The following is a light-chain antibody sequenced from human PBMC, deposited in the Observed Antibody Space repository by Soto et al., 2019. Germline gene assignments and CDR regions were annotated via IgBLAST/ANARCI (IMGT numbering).Light chain of an antibody. V-gene: IGKV3-11*01. J-gene: IGKJ1*01. CDR3: HQRKSWPRT. CDR1: QTVSNK. CDR2: DTS. Sequence: EIVLTHSPASLWCSAGERATLSCRASQTVSNKLAWYQHKPGQAPRLLIYDTSNRATGVPARFSGSGSGTDFTLTISSLEPEDFAVYYCHQRKSWPRTFGQGTKVDIK.